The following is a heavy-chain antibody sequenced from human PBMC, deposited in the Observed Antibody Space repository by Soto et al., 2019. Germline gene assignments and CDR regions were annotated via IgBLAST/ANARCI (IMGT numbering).Heavy chain of an antibody. CDR3: ARNPTV. D-gene: IGHD4-17*01. J-gene: IGHJ4*02. CDR2: INYSGST. CDR1: GGSISGYY. V-gene: IGHV4-59*12. Sequence: ASETLSLTCTVSGGSISGYYWSWIRQPPGKRLEWIGYINYSGSTNYNPSLKSRVTISVDTSKNQFSLKLSSVTAADTAVYYCARNPTVWGQGTLVTVSS.